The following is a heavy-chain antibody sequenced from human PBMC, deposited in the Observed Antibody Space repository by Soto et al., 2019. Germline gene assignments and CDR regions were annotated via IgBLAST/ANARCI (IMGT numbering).Heavy chain of an antibody. D-gene: IGHD3-16*01. Sequence: SETLSLTCTVSGDSVTSGNYYWSWIRQPPGKGLEWIGHIYYSGSTNYSPSLKSRVTISLDTSNNQFSLKVTSVTAADTAVYYCAMTHVATYMIYWFDTWGQGTLVTVSS. CDR2: IYYSGST. J-gene: IGHJ5*01. CDR1: GDSVTSGNYY. V-gene: IGHV4-61*01. CDR3: AMTHVATYMIYWFDT.